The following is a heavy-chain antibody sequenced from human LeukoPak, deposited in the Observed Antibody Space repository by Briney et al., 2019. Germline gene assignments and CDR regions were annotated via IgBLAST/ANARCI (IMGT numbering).Heavy chain of an antibody. Sequence: GGSLRLSCAASGFTFSSCEMNWVRQAPGKGLEWVSYISSSGSTIYYADSVKGRFTISRDNAKNSLYLQMNSLRAEDTAVYYCAGIGYFYYYGMDVWGQGTTVTVSS. J-gene: IGHJ6*02. V-gene: IGHV3-48*03. CDR2: ISSSGSTI. CDR1: GFTFSSCE. D-gene: IGHD2-15*01. CDR3: AGIGYFYYYGMDV.